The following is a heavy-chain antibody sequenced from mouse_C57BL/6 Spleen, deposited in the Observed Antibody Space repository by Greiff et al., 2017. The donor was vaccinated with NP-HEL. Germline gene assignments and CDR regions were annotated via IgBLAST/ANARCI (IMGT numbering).Heavy chain of an antibody. Sequence: EVQLQESGPGLVKPSQSLSLTCSVTGYSITSGYYWNWIRQFPGNKLEWMGYISYDGSNNYNPSLKNRISITRDTSKNQFFLKLNSVTTEDTATYYCARGRDGYPAWFAYWGQGTLVTVSA. CDR2: ISYDGSN. D-gene: IGHD2-3*01. CDR3: ARGRDGYPAWFAY. V-gene: IGHV3-6*01. J-gene: IGHJ3*01. CDR1: GYSITSGYY.